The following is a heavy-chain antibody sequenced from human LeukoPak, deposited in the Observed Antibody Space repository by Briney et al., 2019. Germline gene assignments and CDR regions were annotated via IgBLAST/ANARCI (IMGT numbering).Heavy chain of an antibody. Sequence: GASVKVSCKASGYTFTSYGISWVRQAPGEGLGWRGWISAYNGNTNYAQKLQGRVTMTTDTSTSTAYMELRSLRSDDTAVYYCARLRRDGFNYYHMDVWGKGTTVTVSS. V-gene: IGHV1-18*01. CDR3: ARLRRDGFNYYHMDV. CDR1: GYTFTSYG. J-gene: IGHJ6*03. D-gene: IGHD5-24*01. CDR2: ISAYNGNT.